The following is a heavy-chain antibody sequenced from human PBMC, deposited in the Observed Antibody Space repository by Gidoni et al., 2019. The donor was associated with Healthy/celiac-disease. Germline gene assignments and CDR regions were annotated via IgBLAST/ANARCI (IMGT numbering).Heavy chain of an antibody. CDR1: GFTFSSYS. J-gene: IGHJ6*02. D-gene: IGHD3-3*01. CDR2: ISSSSSYI. V-gene: IGHV3-21*01. Sequence: EVQLVESGGGLVKPGGSLRLSCAASGFTFSSYSMNWVRQAPGKGLDGVSSISSSSSYIYYADSVKGRFTISRENAKNSLYLQMNSLRAEDTAVYYCARDVSTIFGVVIIRASGMDVWGQGTTVTVSS. CDR3: ARDVSTIFGVVIIRASGMDV.